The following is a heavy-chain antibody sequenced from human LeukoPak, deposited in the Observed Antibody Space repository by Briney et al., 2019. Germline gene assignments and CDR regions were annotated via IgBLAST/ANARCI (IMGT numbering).Heavy chain of an antibody. CDR1: GYTFTGYD. V-gene: IGHV1-2*04. D-gene: IGHD3-22*01. J-gene: IGHJ4*02. CDR3: ARVAPAIYYDSSGYPYYFDY. Sequence: ASVKVSCKASGYTFTGYDMHWVRQAPGQGLEWMGWINPNSGGTNYAQKFQGWVTMTRDTSISTAYMELSRLRSDDTAVYYCARVAPAIYYDSSGYPYYFDYWSQGTLVTVSS. CDR2: INPNSGGT.